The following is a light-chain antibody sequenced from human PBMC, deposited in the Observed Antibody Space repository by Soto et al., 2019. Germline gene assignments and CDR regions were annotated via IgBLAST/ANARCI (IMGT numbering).Light chain of an antibody. CDR2: DVS. J-gene: IGLJ2*01. CDR3: SSYTSSSTLV. V-gene: IGLV2-14*01. CDR1: SSDVGGYNY. Sequence: QSALTQPASVSGSPGQSITISCTGTSSDVGGYNYVSWYQQHPGKAPKLMIYDVSKRPSGVSNRFSGSKSGNTASLTISGLQAEDEADYYCSSYTSSSTLVFGGGTQVTV.